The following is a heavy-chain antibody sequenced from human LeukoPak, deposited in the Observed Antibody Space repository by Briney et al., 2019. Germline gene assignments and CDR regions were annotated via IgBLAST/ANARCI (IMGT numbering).Heavy chain of an antibody. CDR3: AREEYSYSFDY. D-gene: IGHD5-18*01. V-gene: IGHV4-59*01. CDR1: GASISSYY. Sequence: SETLSLTCTVSGASISSYYWSWIRQPPGKGLEWIGYIYYSGSTNYNPSLKSRVTISVDTSKNQFSLKLSSVTAADTAVYYCAREEYSYSFDYWGQGTLVTVSS. CDR2: IYYSGST. J-gene: IGHJ4*02.